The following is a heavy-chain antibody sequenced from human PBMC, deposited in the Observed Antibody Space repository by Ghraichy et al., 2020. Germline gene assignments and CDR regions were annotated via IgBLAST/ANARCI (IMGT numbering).Heavy chain of an antibody. D-gene: IGHD3-3*01. CDR1: GGSFSGYY. CDR3: ARGSGVVIMGFDP. CDR2: INHSGST. Sequence: ETLSLTCAVYGGSFSGYYWSWIRQPPGKGLEWIGEINHSGSTNYNPSLKSRVTISVDTSKNQFSLKLSSVTAADTAVYYCARGSGVVIMGFDPWGQGTLVTVSS. V-gene: IGHV4-34*01. J-gene: IGHJ5*02.